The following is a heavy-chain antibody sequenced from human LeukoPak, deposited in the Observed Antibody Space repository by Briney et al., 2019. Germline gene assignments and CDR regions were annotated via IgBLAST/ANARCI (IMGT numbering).Heavy chain of an antibody. CDR3: ARGRFDGSGPFKDY. V-gene: IGHV4-38-2*02. J-gene: IGHJ4*02. Sequence: SETLSLTRTVSGYSISSGYYWGWIRQPPGKGLEWIGSIYHSGSTYYNPSLKSRVTISVDTSKNQFSLKLSSVTAADTAVYYCARGRFDGSGPFKDYWGQGTLVTVSS. CDR2: IYHSGST. CDR1: GYSISSGYY. D-gene: IGHD3-10*01.